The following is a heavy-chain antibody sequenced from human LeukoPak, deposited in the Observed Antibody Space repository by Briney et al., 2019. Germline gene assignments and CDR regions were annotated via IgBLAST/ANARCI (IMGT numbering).Heavy chain of an antibody. D-gene: IGHD2-2*01. J-gene: IGHJ2*01. CDR3: AVVQVPAAVWHFDF. V-gene: IGHV3-33*01. Sequence: PGTSLRLSCVASGFTFSDHGLHWVRQAPGKGLEWMAVVWPDGNKKLYADSVKGRFTISKDNPTNTVYLQMNSLRVEDTAIYYCAVVQVPAAVWHFDFWGSGTRVTVSS. CDR1: GFTFSDHG. CDR2: VWPDGNKK.